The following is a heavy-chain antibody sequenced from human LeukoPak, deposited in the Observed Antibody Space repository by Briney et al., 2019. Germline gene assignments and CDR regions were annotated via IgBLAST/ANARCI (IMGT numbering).Heavy chain of an antibody. D-gene: IGHD3-22*01. CDR3: AKGSSGYFADL. CDR1: GFVFNNYG. V-gene: IGHV3-23*01. Sequence: GGSLRLSCAASGFVFNNYGLIWVRQAPGKGLEWVSAISNDGGGTQYADFVEGRFTISRDNSKNTLFLQMSSLRAEDTALYYCAKGSSGYFADLWGQGTLVTVSS. J-gene: IGHJ5*02. CDR2: ISNDGGGT.